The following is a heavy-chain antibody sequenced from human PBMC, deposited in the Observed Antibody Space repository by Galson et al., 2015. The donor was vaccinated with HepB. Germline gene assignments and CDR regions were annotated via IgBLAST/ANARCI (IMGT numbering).Heavy chain of an antibody. V-gene: IGHV4-4*07. Sequence: SETLSLTCTVSGGSISSYYWSWIRQPAGKGLEWIGRIYTSGSTNYNPSLKSRVTMSVDTSKNQFSLKLSSVTAADTAVYYCAGQYGDSPSHYYYYMDVWGKGTTVTVSS. J-gene: IGHJ6*03. CDR3: AGQYGDSPSHYYYYMDV. CDR2: IYTSGST. D-gene: IGHD4-17*01. CDR1: GGSISSYY.